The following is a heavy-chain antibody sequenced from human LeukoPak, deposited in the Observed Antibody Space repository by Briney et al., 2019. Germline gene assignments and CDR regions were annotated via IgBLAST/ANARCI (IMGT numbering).Heavy chain of an antibody. CDR3: ARGRHGMDV. V-gene: IGHV4-39*01. CDR2: IFHSGST. CDR1: AGSISSSSYY. Sequence: PSETLSLTCTVSAGSISSSSYYWGWIRQPPGKGLEWIGTIFHSGSTNYNPSLKSRVTISVDTPKNQLSLKLTSVTAADTAVYYCARGRHGMDVWGQGTTVTVSS. J-gene: IGHJ6*02.